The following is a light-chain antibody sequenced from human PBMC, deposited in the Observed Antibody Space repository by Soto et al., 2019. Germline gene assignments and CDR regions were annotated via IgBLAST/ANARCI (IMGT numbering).Light chain of an antibody. Sequence: VLTQSPGSLSLSPGDIATLSCRASQSLVNTYVAWYQQKAGQAPRLLIYDASTRATGIPDRFSGSGSGTDFTLSISRLEQEDFAVYYCQSSGSSRTFAHGTKV. CDR2: DAS. V-gene: IGKV3-20*01. CDR1: QSLVNTY. J-gene: IGKJ1*01. CDR3: QSSGSSRT.